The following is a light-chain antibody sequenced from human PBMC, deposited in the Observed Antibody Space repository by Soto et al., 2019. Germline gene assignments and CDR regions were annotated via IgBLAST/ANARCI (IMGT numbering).Light chain of an antibody. CDR1: QGISSY. Sequence: IQLTQSPSFLSASVGDRVTITCRASQGISSYLAWYQQKPGKAPKLLIYAASTLQSGVPSRFSGSGSGTEFTLTISSLQPEDFATYHCQQLNSYPLTFGGGTKVDIK. CDR3: QQLNSYPLT. J-gene: IGKJ4*01. CDR2: AAS. V-gene: IGKV1-9*01.